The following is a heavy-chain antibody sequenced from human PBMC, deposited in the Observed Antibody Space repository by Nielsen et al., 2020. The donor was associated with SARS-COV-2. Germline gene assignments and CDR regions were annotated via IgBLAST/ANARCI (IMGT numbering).Heavy chain of an antibody. V-gene: IGHV3-15*01. Sequence: GESLKISCAASGFTFSNAWMSWVRQAPGKGLEWVGRIKSKTDGGTTDYAAPVKGRFTISRDDSKNTLYLQMNSLKTEDTAVYYCARDRSYSGYDSWRTQYFDYWGQGTLVTVSS. J-gene: IGHJ4*02. CDR2: IKSKTDGGTT. CDR1: GFTFSNAW. CDR3: ARDRSYSGYDSWRTQYFDY. D-gene: IGHD5-12*01.